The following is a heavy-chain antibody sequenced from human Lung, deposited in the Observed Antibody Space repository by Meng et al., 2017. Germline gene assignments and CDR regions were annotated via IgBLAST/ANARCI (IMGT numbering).Heavy chain of an antibody. V-gene: IGHV4-30-2*01. Sequence: QLQLQESGSGLVKPSQTLSLTCAVPGGSISSGGYPWSWIRQPPGKGLEWIGYISHSGSTYYNPSLKNRVTISVDRSKNQFSLRLTSVTAADTAVYSCARSGYCSGSSCYGSFDSWGQGTLVTVSS. D-gene: IGHD2-15*01. CDR1: GGSISSGGYP. J-gene: IGHJ4*02. CDR2: ISHSGST. CDR3: ARSGYCSGSSCYGSFDS.